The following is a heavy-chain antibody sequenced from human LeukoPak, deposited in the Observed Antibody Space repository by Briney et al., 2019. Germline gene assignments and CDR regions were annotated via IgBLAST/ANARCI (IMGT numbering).Heavy chain of an antibody. D-gene: IGHD3-10*01. CDR1: GYTFTNYY. J-gene: IGHJ4*02. CDR3: ATDPAMVRGVIGGDY. V-gene: IGHV1-46*01. Sequence: GASVKVSCKASGYTFTNYYMHWVRQAPGQGLEWMGIINPSDGKTSYAQKFQGRVTMTEDTSTDTAYMELSSLTSDDTAVYYCATDPAMVRGVIGGDYWGQGTLVTVSS. CDR2: INPSDGKT.